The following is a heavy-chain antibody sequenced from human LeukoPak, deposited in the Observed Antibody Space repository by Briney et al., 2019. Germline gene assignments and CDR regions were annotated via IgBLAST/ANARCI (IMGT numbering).Heavy chain of an antibody. V-gene: IGHV3-30-3*01. Sequence: PGGSLRLSCAASGFTFSSYWMHWVRQAPGKGLEWVAVLSYGGTNKYYADSVKGRFTISRDNSKNTMFLQMNSLRAEDTAVYHCARDRSGYANDAFDFWGQGTMVTVSS. D-gene: IGHD3-3*01. CDR3: ARDRSGYANDAFDF. CDR2: LSYGGTNK. CDR1: GFTFSSYW. J-gene: IGHJ3*01.